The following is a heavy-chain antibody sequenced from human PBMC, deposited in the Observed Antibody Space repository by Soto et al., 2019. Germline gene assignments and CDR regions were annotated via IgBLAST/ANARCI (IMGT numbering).Heavy chain of an antibody. J-gene: IGHJ6*02. CDR2: IWYDGSNK. CDR1: GFSFRSYG. D-gene: IGHD4-17*01. Sequence: VQLVESGGGLVQPGGSLRLSCAASGFSFRSYGMHWVRQAPGKGLEWVAVIWYDGSNKYYADSVKGRFTISRDNSKNTLYLQMNSLRAEDTAVYYCARELRSSYYYYGMDVWGQGTTVTVSS. CDR3: ARELRSSYYYYGMDV. V-gene: IGHV3-33*08.